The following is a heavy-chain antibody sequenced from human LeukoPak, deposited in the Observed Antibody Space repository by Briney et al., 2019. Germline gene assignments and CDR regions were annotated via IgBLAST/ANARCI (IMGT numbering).Heavy chain of an antibody. J-gene: IGHJ4*01. D-gene: IGHD6-13*01. CDR2: IYTGGIT. Sequence: PGGSLTLSCAATGLIVTSNHMAWVRQAPGKGLEWVSVIYTGGITYYADSVSGRFTIFRYNSKNMLYLQMNNPRVEDTALYYCARDHAPAGGGLDYWGHGTQVTASS. V-gene: IGHV3-53*01. CDR1: GLIVTSNH. CDR3: ARDHAPAGGGLDY.